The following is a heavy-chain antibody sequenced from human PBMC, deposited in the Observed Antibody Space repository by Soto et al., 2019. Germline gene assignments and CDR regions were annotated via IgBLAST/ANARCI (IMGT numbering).Heavy chain of an antibody. V-gene: IGHV1-69*01. D-gene: IGHD2-2*01. CDR1: GGTFSSYA. Sequence: QVQLVQSGAEVKKPGSSVKVSCKASGGTFSSYAISWVRQAPGQGLGWMGGIIPIFGTANYAQKFQGRVASTADESTSTAYMELSSLRSEDTAVYYCARAQRGAEAQYAFDIWGQGTIVTVSS. CDR2: IIPIFGTA. J-gene: IGHJ3*02. CDR3: ARAQRGAEAQYAFDI.